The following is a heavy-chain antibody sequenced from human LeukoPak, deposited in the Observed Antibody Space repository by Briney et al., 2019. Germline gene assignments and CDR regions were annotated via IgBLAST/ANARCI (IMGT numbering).Heavy chain of an antibody. J-gene: IGHJ4*02. Sequence: ASVTVSCKASGYTFTNYAMHWVRQAPGQRLEWMGWINAGNGNTKYSQKFQGRVTITRDTSASTAYMELSSLRSEDTAVYYCARGVGYCSGTSCYAEASLFDYWGQGTLVTVSS. CDR1: GYTFTNYA. D-gene: IGHD2-2*01. CDR2: INAGNGNT. CDR3: ARGVGYCSGTSCYAEASLFDY. V-gene: IGHV1-3*01.